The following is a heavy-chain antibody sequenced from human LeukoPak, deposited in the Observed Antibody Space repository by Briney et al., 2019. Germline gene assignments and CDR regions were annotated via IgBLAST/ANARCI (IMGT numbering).Heavy chain of an antibody. CDR1: GGSISSGGYS. J-gene: IGHJ4*02. CDR3: AREANYYGSGSYFEGTFDY. CDR2: IYHSGST. V-gene: IGHV4-61*08. Sequence: SETLSLTCAVSGGSISSGGYSWSWIRQPPGKGLEWIGYIYHSGSTNYNPSLKSRVTISVDTSKNEFSLKLTSVTAADTAVYYCAREANYYGSGSYFEGTFDYWGQGSLVTVSS. D-gene: IGHD3-10*01.